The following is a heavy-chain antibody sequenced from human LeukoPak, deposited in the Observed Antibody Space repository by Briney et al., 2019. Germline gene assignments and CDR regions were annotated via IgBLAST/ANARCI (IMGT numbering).Heavy chain of an antibody. CDR3: ARGPSSFMITFGGVTHQSDY. CDR2: ISSSGSST. V-gene: IGHV3-23*01. Sequence: GGSLRLSCAASGFTFSSYAMSWVRQAPGEGLQWVSGISSSGSSTYSADSVRGRFTISRDNAKNSLYLQMNSLRAEDTAVYYCARGPSSFMITFGGVTHQSDYWGQGTLVTVSS. D-gene: IGHD3-16*01. J-gene: IGHJ4*02. CDR1: GFTFSSYA.